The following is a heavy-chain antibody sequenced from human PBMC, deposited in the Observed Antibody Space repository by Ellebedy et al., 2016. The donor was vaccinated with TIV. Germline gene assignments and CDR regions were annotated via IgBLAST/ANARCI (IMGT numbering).Heavy chain of an antibody. CDR2: IFHSGNI. V-gene: IGHV4-59*01. J-gene: IGHJ6*02. CDR1: GGSIGTYY. CDR3: ARDTMTVWGEGWYYGMDV. D-gene: IGHD3-22*01. Sequence: SETLSLTXTVSGGSIGTYYWTWIRQPPGRRLEWIGSIFHSGNIHYNPSLKGRLTMSVNSSKNQFSLNLSSVTAADTAVYYCARDTMTVWGEGWYYGMDVWGQGTTVTVSS.